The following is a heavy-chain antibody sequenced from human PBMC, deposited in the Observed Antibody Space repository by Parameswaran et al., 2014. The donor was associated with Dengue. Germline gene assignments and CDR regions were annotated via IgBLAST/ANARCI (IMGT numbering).Heavy chain of an antibody. J-gene: IGHJ4*02. CDR3: ARGKVIPYYFDY. D-gene: IGHD3-22*01. Sequence: VRQMPGKGLEWVSSISSSSSYIYYADSVKGRFTISRDNAKNSLYLQMNSLRAEDTAVYYCARGKVIPYYFDYWGQGTLVTVSS. CDR2: ISSSSSYI. V-gene: IGHV3-21*01.